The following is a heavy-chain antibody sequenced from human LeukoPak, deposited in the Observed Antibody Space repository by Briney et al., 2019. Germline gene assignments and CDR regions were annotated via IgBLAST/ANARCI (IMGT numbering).Heavy chain of an antibody. CDR3: ARGLRPRQTHYAMDV. CDR1: EVRVSANY. D-gene: IGHD3-16*01. Sequence: GGSLRLSCAASEVRVSANYMSWVRQAPGKGLEWVSVIYSGGDTYYSDSAKSRFTISRDTSENTLHLQMNSLSTEDTAIYYCARGLRPRQTHYAMDVWGQGTTVTVSS. V-gene: IGHV3-66*02. J-gene: IGHJ6*02. CDR2: IYSGGDT.